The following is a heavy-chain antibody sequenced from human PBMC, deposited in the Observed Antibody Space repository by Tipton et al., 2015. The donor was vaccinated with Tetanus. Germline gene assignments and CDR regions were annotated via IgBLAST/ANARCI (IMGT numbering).Heavy chain of an antibody. D-gene: IGHD4-17*01. CDR3: ARSYGDTFLFRLDY. Sequence: PSLTCTVSGGSINDYYWGWIRQPPGMGLEWIGHISHSGSASYNPSLKSRVTISLDTSKNQFSLTLRSVTAADTAVYYCARSYGDTFLFRLDYWGQGALVTVSS. V-gene: IGHV4-59*01. J-gene: IGHJ4*02. CDR2: ISHSGSA. CDR1: GGSINDYY.